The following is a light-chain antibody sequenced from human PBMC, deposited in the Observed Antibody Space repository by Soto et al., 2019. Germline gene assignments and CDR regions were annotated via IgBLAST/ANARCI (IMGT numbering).Light chain of an antibody. CDR3: QQYINWPRT. Sequence: EIVMTQSPATLSVSLGESATIACRASESVSSYLAWYQQKPGQAPRLLIYGTFSRASGVPARFSGSGSGTEFTLTISSLQSEDLAVYHCQQYINWPRTFGQGTKVEIK. V-gene: IGKV3-15*01. CDR2: GTF. CDR1: ESVSSY. J-gene: IGKJ1*01.